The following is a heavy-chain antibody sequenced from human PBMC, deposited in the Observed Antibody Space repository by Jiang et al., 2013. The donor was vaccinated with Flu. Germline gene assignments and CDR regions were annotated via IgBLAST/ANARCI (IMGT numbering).Heavy chain of an antibody. D-gene: IGHD3-9*01. CDR3: ATLVPSTSRVRYFDWPDAFDI. CDR1: GGSISSGGYY. CDR2: IYYSGST. V-gene: IGHV4-31*03. J-gene: IGHJ3*02. Sequence: GSGLVKPSQTLSLTCTVSGGSISSGGYYWSWIRQHPGKGLEWIGYIYYSGSTYYNPSLKSRVTISVDTSKNQFSLKLSSVTAADTAVYYCATLVPSTSRVRYFDWPDAFDIWGQGTMVTVSS.